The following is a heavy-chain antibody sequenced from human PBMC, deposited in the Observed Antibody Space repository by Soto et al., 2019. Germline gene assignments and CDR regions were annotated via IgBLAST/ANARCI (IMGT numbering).Heavy chain of an antibody. CDR3: ATHSPAFDY. D-gene: IGHD2-21*01. CDR2: ITTDKGKT. J-gene: IGHJ4*02. Sequence: ASVKVSCKTSGYTFTSYGISWVRQAPGQGLEWMGWITTDKGKTTYAQKFQGRVTMTTDTSTSTGYMELRSLRSDDTAVYYCATHSPAFDYWGQGTLVTVSS. V-gene: IGHV1-18*01. CDR1: GYTFTSYG.